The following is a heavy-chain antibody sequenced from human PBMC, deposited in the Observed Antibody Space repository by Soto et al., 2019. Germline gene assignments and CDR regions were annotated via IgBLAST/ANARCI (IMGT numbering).Heavy chain of an antibody. Sequence: VPLVESGGGVVQPGRSLRLSCAASGFTFSSYGMHWVRQAPGKGLEWVAVIWYDGSNKYYADSVKGRFTISRDNSKNTLYLQMNSLRAEDTAVYYCARERIHYYDSSGYYFDYWGQGTLVTVSS. J-gene: IGHJ4*02. D-gene: IGHD3-22*01. CDR1: GFTFSSYG. V-gene: IGHV3-33*01. CDR2: IWYDGSNK. CDR3: ARERIHYYDSSGYYFDY.